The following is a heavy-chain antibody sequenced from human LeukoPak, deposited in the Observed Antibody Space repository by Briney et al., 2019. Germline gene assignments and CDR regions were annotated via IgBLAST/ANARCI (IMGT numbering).Heavy chain of an antibody. CDR1: GGSISSYY. J-gene: IGHJ6*02. D-gene: IGHD6-13*01. CDR2: IYYSGST. V-gene: IGHV4-59*01. Sequence: SETLSLTCTVSGGSISSYYWSWIRQPPGKGLEWIGYIYYSGSTNYNPSLMSRGTISVDTSKNQCPLKLSSVTAADTAVYYCARGRIAAAGTGPYYYGMDVWGQGTTVTVSS. CDR3: ARGRIAAAGTGPYYYGMDV.